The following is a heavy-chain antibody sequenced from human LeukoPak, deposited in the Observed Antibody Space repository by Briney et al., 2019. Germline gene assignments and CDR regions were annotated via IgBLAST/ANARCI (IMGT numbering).Heavy chain of an antibody. Sequence: PGGSLRLSCAASGFTFSNYAMHWVRQAPGKGLEWVAVISYDGSNEYYADSVKGRFTISRDNSKNTLYLQMNSLRAEDTAVYYCARGPGDFDASDIWGQGTMVTVPS. CDR1: GFTFSNYA. J-gene: IGHJ3*02. V-gene: IGHV3-30-3*01. CDR3: ARGPGDFDASDI. CDR2: ISYDGSNE. D-gene: IGHD1-14*01.